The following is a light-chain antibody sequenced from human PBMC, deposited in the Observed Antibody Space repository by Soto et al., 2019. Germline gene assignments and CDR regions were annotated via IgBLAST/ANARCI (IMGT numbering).Light chain of an antibody. V-gene: IGKV1-39*01. CDR2: AAS. J-gene: IGKJ1*01. CDR3: QQSYTSPWT. Sequence: DIQMTQSPSSLSASVGDRVTITCRASQSIVAYLNWYQQKPGKAPNLLIYAASSLQSGVPSRFSGSGSGTDFTLAINSLQPEDFATYYCQQSYTSPWTFGQGTKVDIK. CDR1: QSIVAY.